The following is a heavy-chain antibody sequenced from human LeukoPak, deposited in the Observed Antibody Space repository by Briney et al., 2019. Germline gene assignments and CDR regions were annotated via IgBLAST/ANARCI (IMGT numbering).Heavy chain of an antibody. CDR2: ISGDGGST. CDR1: GFTFDDA. Sequence: SGGSLRLSCATSGFTFDDAMHWVRQAPGKGLAWVCLISGDGGSTYYADSVKGRFTISRDNSRNSLYLQMNNLRTEDTALYYCAKDGLHCTNGVCYSAIIDYWGQGTLVTVSS. V-gene: IGHV3-43*02. CDR3: AKDGLHCTNGVCYSAIIDY. J-gene: IGHJ4*02. D-gene: IGHD2-8*01.